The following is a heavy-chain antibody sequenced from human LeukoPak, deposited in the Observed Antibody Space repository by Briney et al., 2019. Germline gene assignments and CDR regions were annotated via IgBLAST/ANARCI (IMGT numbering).Heavy chain of an antibody. J-gene: IGHJ4*02. V-gene: IGHV3-48*04. CDR1: GFTFSSYS. Sequence: PGGSLRLSCATSGFTFSSYSMNWVRQAPGKGLEWVSSISSSGSTIYYADSVKGRFTISRDNAKNSLYLQMNSLRAEDTAVYYCARDYSGSYYYYWGQGTLVTVSS. CDR3: ARDYSGSYYYY. D-gene: IGHD1-26*01. CDR2: ISSSGSTI.